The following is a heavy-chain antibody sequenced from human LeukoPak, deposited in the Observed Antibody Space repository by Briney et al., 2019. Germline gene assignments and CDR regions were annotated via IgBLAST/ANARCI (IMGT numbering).Heavy chain of an antibody. D-gene: IGHD3-22*01. J-gene: IGHJ4*02. CDR2: IYYSGST. Sequence: SETLSLTCTVSGGSISSYYWSWIRQPPGKGLEWIGYIYYSGSTNYNPSLKSRVTISIDTSKNQFSLKLSSVTAADTAVYYCARVTGYMIEDYFDYWGQGTLVTVSS. CDR3: ARVTGYMIEDYFDY. V-gene: IGHV4-59*01. CDR1: GGSISSYY.